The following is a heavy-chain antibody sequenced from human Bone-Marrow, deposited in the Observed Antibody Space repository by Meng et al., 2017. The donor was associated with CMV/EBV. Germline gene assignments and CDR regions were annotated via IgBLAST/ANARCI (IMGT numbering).Heavy chain of an antibody. CDR3: ARDKVAAAGYYFDY. V-gene: IGHV3-21*04. J-gene: IGHJ4*02. D-gene: IGHD6-13*01. CDR2: ISSSSSYI. Sequence: GESLKISCAASGFTFSSYSMNWVRQAPGKGLEWVSSISSSSSYIYYADSVKGRFTISRDNAKNSLYLQMNSLRAEDTAVYYCARDKVAAAGYYFDYWGQGTLVPVSS. CDR1: GFTFSSYS.